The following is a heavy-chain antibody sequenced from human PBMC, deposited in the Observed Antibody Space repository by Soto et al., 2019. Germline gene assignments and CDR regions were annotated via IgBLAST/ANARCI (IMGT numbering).Heavy chain of an antibody. D-gene: IGHD3-10*02. Sequence: VQLVESGGGLVQPGGSLRLSCVASGFSLANYPMNWVRQTPGKGLEWISYSSPRGDTIYYADSVEGRFTISRDNARNSLSLHMSSLRDEDSALYYCAKGPNPNVGLPYYFESWGQGAPVTVSS. CDR3: AKGPNPNVGLPYYFES. CDR1: GFSLANYP. CDR2: SSPRGDTI. J-gene: IGHJ4*02. V-gene: IGHV3-48*02.